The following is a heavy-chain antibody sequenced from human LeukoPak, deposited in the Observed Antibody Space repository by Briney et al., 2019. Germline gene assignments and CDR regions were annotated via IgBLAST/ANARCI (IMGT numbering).Heavy chain of an antibody. V-gene: IGHV3-30*18. CDR2: ISYDGSNK. CDR3: AKGLPATLLDY. Sequence: QPGRSLRLSCAASGFTFSSYGMHWVRQAPGKGLEWVAVISYDGSNKYYADSVKGRFTISRDNSKNTLYLQMNSLRAEDTAVYYCAKGLPATLLDYWGQGTLVTVSS. CDR1: GFTFSSYG. D-gene: IGHD2-2*01. J-gene: IGHJ4*02.